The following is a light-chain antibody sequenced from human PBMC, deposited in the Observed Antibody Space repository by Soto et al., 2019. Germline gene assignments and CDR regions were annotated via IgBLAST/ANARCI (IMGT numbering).Light chain of an antibody. V-gene: IGKV3-20*01. CDR2: STF. CDR3: LLYACSWT. Sequence: EIVLTQSPGTLSLSPGERATLSCRASQSDSRRYLAWYQQKPGQAPRLLIHSTFRRDTGIPDRFSGSGSGTDFTLTISRMELEDSAVYSCLLYACSWTFGPGTNVEIK. J-gene: IGKJ1*01. CDR1: QSDSRRY.